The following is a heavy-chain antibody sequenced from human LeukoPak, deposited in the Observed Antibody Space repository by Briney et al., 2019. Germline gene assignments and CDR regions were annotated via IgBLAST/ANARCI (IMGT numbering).Heavy chain of an antibody. Sequence: GGSLRLSCAASGFTFSSYAMSWVRQAPGKGLEWVSAISGSGGSTYYADSVKGRFTISRDNSKNTLCLQMNSLRAEDTAVYYCAKGGGWYLFSDDYWGQGTLVTVSS. J-gene: IGHJ4*02. CDR3: AKGGGWYLFSDDY. CDR2: ISGSGGST. D-gene: IGHD6-19*01. CDR1: GFTFSSYA. V-gene: IGHV3-23*01.